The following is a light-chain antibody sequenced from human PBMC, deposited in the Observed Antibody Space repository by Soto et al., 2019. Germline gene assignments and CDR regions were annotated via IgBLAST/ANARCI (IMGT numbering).Light chain of an antibody. J-gene: IGKJ2*01. V-gene: IGKV1-9*01. CDR3: QQLNSYPQNT. Sequence: DIQMTQSPSTLSASVGDRVTITCRASQGISSYLAWYQQKPGKAPKLLIYAASTLQSGVPSRFSGSGSGTEFTLTISSLQPEDFATYYCQQLNSYPQNTFGQGTKLEIK. CDR1: QGISSY. CDR2: AAS.